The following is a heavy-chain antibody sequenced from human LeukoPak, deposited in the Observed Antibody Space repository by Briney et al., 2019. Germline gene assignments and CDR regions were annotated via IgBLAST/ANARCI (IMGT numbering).Heavy chain of an antibody. J-gene: IGHJ5*02. Sequence: PSETLSLTCTVSGYSISSGYYWGWIRQPPGKGLEWIGSIYHSGSTYYNPSLKSRVTISVDPSKNKFSLKLRSVTAAGTAVYYCARDRWGAANWFEPWGQGTLVTVS. CDR3: ARDRWGAANWFEP. CDR1: GYSISSGYY. CDR2: IYHSGST. D-gene: IGHD6-25*01. V-gene: IGHV4-38-2*02.